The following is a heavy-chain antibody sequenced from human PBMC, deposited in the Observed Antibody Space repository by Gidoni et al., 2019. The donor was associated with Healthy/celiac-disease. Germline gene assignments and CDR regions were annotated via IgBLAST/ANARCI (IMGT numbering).Heavy chain of an antibody. CDR2: ISSSGSTI. D-gene: IGHD6-19*01. Sequence: VQLVESGGGLVKPGGSLRLSWAASGVTCSDYYMSWIRQAPGKGREWFSYISSSGSTIYYADSVKGRFTISRDNAKNSLYLQMNSLRAEDTAVYYCARLSRYGGWYFDYWGQGTLVTVSS. V-gene: IGHV3-11*01. CDR3: ARLSRYGGWYFDY. J-gene: IGHJ4*02. CDR1: GVTCSDYY.